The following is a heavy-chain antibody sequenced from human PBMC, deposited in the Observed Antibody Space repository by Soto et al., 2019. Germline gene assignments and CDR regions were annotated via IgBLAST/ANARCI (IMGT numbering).Heavy chain of an antibody. CDR1: GFTVSSNY. Sequence: GGSLRLSCAASGFTVSSNYMSWVRQAPGKGLEWVSVIYSGGSTYYADSVKGRFTISRDNPKNTLYLQMNSLRAEDTAVYYCARDRYNWNEGLYGMDVWGQGTTVTVSS. D-gene: IGHD1-1*01. CDR2: IYSGGST. J-gene: IGHJ6*02. V-gene: IGHV3-53*01. CDR3: ARDRYNWNEGLYGMDV.